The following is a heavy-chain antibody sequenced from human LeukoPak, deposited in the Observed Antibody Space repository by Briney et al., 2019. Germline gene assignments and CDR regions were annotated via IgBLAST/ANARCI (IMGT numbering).Heavy chain of an antibody. V-gene: IGHV3-53*01. J-gene: IGHJ4*02. CDR2: IYSGGST. Sequence: LRLSCAGSGVTRSRKKKRXGSQAPGEGGGWVSVIYSGGSTYYADSVKGRFTISRDNSKNTLYLQMNSLRAEDTAVYYCARATAAAGFDYWGQGTLVTVSS. CDR3: ARATAAAGFDY. D-gene: IGHD6-13*01. CDR1: GVTRSRKK.